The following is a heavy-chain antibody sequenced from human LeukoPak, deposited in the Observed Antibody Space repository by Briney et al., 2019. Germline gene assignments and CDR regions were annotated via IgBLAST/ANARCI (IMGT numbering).Heavy chain of an antibody. V-gene: IGHV1-8*02. CDR3: ARGFRGSTTTQDY. D-gene: IGHD3-10*01. CDR1: GGTFSSYA. Sequence: ASVEVSCKASGGTFSSYAISWVRQAPGQGLEWMGWMNPNSGNTGYAQKFQGRVTMTRNTSISTAYMELSSLRSEDTAVYYCARGFRGSTTTQDYWGQGTLVTVSS. CDR2: MNPNSGNT. J-gene: IGHJ4*02.